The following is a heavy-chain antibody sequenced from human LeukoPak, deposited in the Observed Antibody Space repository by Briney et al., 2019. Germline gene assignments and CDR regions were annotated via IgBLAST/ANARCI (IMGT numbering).Heavy chain of an antibody. D-gene: IGHD5-18*01. V-gene: IGHV4-30-4*08. Sequence: SETLSLTCSGSGGSINSAHFYWNWIRQPPGKGLEWVGYIFYSGSTYYNPSLKSRVTISLDAPKNQSSLSLSSVTAADTAVYYCARGIYSYHFDYWGQGTLVTVSS. J-gene: IGHJ4*02. CDR1: GGSINSAHFY. CDR3: ARGIYSYHFDY. CDR2: IFYSGST.